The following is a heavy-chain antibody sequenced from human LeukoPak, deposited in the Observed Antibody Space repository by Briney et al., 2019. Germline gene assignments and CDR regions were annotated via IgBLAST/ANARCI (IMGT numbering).Heavy chain of an antibody. Sequence: GGSLRLSCAASGFTFTNSAMTWVRQAAGKWLGWVSTVSGSGGNTYYADSVKGRFTISRDNSENTLYLQMNSLRAQDTAVYYCAKSLAVPGSPDYWGLGTLVTVSS. CDR1: GFTFTNSA. J-gene: IGHJ4*02. CDR2: VSGSGGNT. CDR3: AKSLAVPGSPDY. D-gene: IGHD6-19*01. V-gene: IGHV3-23*01.